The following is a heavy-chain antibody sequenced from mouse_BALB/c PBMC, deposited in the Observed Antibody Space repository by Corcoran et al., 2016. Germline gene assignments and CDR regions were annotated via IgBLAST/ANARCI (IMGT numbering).Heavy chain of an antibody. CDR3: ARGDKDYYAMDY. J-gene: IGHJ4*01. Sequence: EVQLQQSGPELVKPGASMTISCKASGYSFTGYTMNWVKQSHGQNLEWIGLFNPYNGGTSYNQKFKDKAPLTVDKSSSTAYMELLSLTSEDSAVYYCARGDKDYYAMDYGGQGTSVTVSS. V-gene: IGHV1-26*01. CDR2: FNPYNGGT. CDR1: GYSFTGYT.